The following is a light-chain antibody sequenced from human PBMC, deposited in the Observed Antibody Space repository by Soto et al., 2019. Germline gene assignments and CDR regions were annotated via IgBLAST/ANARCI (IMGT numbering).Light chain of an antibody. J-gene: IGKJ1*01. CDR1: QSVDTTF. V-gene: IGKV3-20*01. CDR2: GAS. CDR3: QQYMSSVT. Sequence: EIVLTRSPGSLSLSPGQRATPSCRASQSVDTTFFAWYQKKPGQAPRLLIYGASKRATGIPDRFSGSGSGTDFTLIISRLEPEDFAVYYCQQYMSSVTFGQGTKVEIK.